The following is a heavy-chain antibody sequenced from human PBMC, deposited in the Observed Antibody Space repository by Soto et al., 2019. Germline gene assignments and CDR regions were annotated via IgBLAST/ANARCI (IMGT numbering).Heavy chain of an antibody. CDR3: ARVTIFEEGHFDY. J-gene: IGHJ4*02. CDR2: IYYSGST. D-gene: IGHD3-3*01. CDR1: GGSISSSSYY. Sequence: SETLSLTCTVSGGSISSSSYYWGWIRQPPGKGLEWIGSIYYSGSTYYNPSLKSRVTISLDTSKNQFSLKLSSVTAADTAVYYCARVTIFEEGHFDYWGQGTLVTVSS. V-gene: IGHV4-39*01.